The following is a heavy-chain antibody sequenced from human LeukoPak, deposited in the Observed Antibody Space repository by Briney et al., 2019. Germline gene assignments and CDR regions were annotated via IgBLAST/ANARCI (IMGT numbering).Heavy chain of an antibody. Sequence: SETLSLTCTVSGGSISSYYWSWIRQPAGKGLEWIGRIYTSGSTNYNPSLKSRVTMSVDTSKNQFSLKLSSVTAADTAVYYCARDLGTMVRGAILYNWFDPWGQGTLVTVSS. CDR2: IYTSGST. D-gene: IGHD3-10*01. CDR3: ARDLGTMVRGAILYNWFDP. CDR1: GGSISSYY. J-gene: IGHJ5*02. V-gene: IGHV4-4*07.